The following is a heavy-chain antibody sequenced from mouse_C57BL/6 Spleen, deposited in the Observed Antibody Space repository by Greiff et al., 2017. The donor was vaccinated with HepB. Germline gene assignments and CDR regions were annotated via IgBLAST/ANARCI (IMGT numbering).Heavy chain of an antibody. V-gene: IGHV1-19*01. CDR2: INPYNGGT. CDR1: GYTFTDYY. J-gene: IGHJ1*03. CDR3: ARPRVGYFDV. Sequence: EVKLQESGPVLVKPGASVKMSCKASGYTFTDYYMNWVKQSHGKSLEWIGVINPYNGGTSYNQKFKGKATLTVDKSSSTAYMELNSLTSEDSAVYYCARPRVGYFDVWGTGTTVTVSS.